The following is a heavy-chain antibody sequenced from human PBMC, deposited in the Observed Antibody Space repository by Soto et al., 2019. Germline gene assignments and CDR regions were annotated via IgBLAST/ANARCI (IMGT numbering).Heavy chain of an antibody. Sequence: ASVKVSCKASGYTFINYVMHWVRQAPGQRLECMGWINAGNGNTKYSQKFQGRVTITRDTSANTVYMNLSSLRSEDTAVYYCARPESSGWYTLQHWGQGTLVTVSS. CDR1: GYTFINYV. D-gene: IGHD6-19*01. J-gene: IGHJ1*01. V-gene: IGHV1-3*01. CDR3: ARPESSGWYTLQH. CDR2: INAGNGNT.